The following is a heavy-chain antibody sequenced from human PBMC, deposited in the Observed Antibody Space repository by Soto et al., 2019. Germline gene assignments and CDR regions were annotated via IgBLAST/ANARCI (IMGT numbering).Heavy chain of an antibody. CDR1: GFTFSSYG. Sequence: PGGSLRLSCAASGFTFSSYGMHWVRQAPGKGLEWVAVISYDGSNKYYADSVKGRFTISRDNSKNTLYLQMNSLRAEDTAVYYCAKDWPKYGVLYYFDYRGQGTLVTVSS. D-gene: IGHD4-17*01. J-gene: IGHJ4*02. CDR2: ISYDGSNK. V-gene: IGHV3-30*18. CDR3: AKDWPKYGVLYYFDY.